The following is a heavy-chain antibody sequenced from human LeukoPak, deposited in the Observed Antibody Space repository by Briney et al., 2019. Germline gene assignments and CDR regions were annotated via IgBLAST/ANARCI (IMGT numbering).Heavy chain of an antibody. CDR1: GFTFSSYP. CDR3: GKYLQTSVGANDY. Sequence: GGSLRLSCAASGFTFSSYPMNWVRQAPGKGLEWVSVISGSGGATFYGDSVQGRFTISRDNSRDTLYLQMNSLTAEDTAVYYCGKYLQTSVGANDYWGQGTLVTVSS. D-gene: IGHD1-26*01. J-gene: IGHJ4*02. CDR2: ISGSGGAT. V-gene: IGHV3-23*01.